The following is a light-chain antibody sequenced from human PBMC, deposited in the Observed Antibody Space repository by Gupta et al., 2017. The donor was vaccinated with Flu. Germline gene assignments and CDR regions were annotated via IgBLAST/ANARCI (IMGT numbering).Light chain of an antibody. CDR3: QQYYSTPWT. CDR2: LAS. V-gene: IGKV4-1*01. J-gene: IGKJ1*01. CDR1: QSGLYSSNNKNY. Sequence: NCKSSQSGLYSSNNKNYLAWYQQKPGQPPKLLIYLASTRESGVPDRFSGSGSVTDFTLTISSLQAEDVAVYYCQQYYSTPWTFGQGTKVEIK.